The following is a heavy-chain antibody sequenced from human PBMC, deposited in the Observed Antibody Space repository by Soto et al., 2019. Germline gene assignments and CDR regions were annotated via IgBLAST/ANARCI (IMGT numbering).Heavy chain of an antibody. V-gene: IGHV4-30-4*01. D-gene: IGHD2-15*01. J-gene: IGHJ5*02. CDR3: ARIDIRMAIQSIDA. CDR2: ISNSGST. Sequence: SETLSLTCTVSGGSVTSDEDYWTWIRQSPGKGLEWIGYISNSGSTGYNPSLKTRLSMSVDRSKNQFTLGLTSVTAADTAVYFCARIDIRMAIQSIDAWGPGPLVTVSS. CDR1: GGSVTSDEDY.